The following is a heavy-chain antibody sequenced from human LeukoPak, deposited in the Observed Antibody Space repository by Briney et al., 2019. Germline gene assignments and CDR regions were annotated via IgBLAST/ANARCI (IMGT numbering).Heavy chain of an antibody. D-gene: IGHD6-13*01. CDR2: TSGSGGST. CDR1: GFTVSRKY. V-gene: IGHV3-23*01. J-gene: IGHJ6*03. CDR3: AKAAAVISYYYYMDV. Sequence: GGSLRLSCAASGFTVSRKYMTWVRQAPRKGLEWVSGTSGSGGSTYYADSVKGRFTISRDNSKNTLYLQMNSLRAEDTAVYYCAKAAAVISYYYYMDVWGKGTTVTVSS.